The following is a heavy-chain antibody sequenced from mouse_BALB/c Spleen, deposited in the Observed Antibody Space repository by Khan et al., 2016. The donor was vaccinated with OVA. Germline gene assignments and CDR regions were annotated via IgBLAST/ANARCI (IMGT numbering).Heavy chain of an antibody. J-gene: IGHJ4*01. V-gene: IGHV2-6-1*01. Sequence: VQLQESGPGLVAPSQSLSITCTISGFSLTNYGVHWVRQPPGKGLEWLVVIWSDGSTTYNSALKSRLTISKDNSKRQVFLKMNSLQTDDTGMYFCARQPYYHYNIMDYWGQGTSGTGSS. CDR2: IWSDGST. CDR1: GFSLTNYG. D-gene: IGHD2-10*01. CDR3: ARQPYYHYNIMDY.